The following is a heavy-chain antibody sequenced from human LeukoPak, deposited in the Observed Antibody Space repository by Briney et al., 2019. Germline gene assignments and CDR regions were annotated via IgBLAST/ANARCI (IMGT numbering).Heavy chain of an antibody. J-gene: IGHJ4*02. CDR3: ARVTPIKIFDF. Sequence: GESLKISCKGSGYPFTNFWIGWVRQLPGRGLEWMGIIYPDDSDTRYSPSFKGRVTISADKSITTAYLHWTRLNASDNAVYYCARVTPIKIFDFWGPGTLVTVSS. CDR2: IYPDDSDT. V-gene: IGHV5-51*01. CDR1: GYPFTNFW. D-gene: IGHD5-12*01.